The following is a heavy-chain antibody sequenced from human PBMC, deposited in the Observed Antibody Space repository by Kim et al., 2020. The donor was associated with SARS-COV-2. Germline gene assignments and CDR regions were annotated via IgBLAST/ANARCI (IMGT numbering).Heavy chain of an antibody. V-gene: IGHV1-18*01. D-gene: IGHD2-15*01. CDR3: ARDNGGNNPTFDY. Sequence: YAQKLQGRVTMTTDTSTSTAYMELRSLRSDDTAVYYCARDNGGNNPTFDYWGQGTLVTVSS. J-gene: IGHJ4*02.